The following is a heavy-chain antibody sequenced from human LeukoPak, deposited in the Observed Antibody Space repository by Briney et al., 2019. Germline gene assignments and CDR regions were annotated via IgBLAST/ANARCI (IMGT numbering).Heavy chain of an antibody. CDR2: IYYSGST. J-gene: IGHJ4*02. V-gene: IGHV4-39*01. D-gene: IGHD1-26*01. CDR1: GASISGSGYY. CDR3: AKSGGYGLIDY. Sequence: PSETLSLTCAVSGASISGSGYYGGWIRQPPGKGLEWMGNIYYSGSTYYNASRQSRATISIDMSTNEFSLRLNSVTAADPAMYYCAKSGGYGLIDYWGQGTLVTVSS.